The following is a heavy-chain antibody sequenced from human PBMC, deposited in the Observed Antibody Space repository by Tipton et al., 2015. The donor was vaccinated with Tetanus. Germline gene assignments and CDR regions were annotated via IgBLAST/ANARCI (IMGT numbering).Heavy chain of an antibody. CDR2: IYPGDSDT. Sequence: QLVQSGAEVRKSGESLKISCKASGYDFANYWIGWVRQMPGKGLEYMGIIYPGDSDTRYSPSFQGQVTISADKSTSTAYLQRSRLKASDTAIYYCAKGDPGNFDSWGQGTQVIVSS. J-gene: IGHJ4*02. CDR3: AKGDPGNFDS. D-gene: IGHD3-9*01. CDR1: GYDFANYW. V-gene: IGHV5-51*01.